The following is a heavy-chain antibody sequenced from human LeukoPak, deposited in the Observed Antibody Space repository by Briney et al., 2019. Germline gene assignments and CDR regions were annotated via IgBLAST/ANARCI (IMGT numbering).Heavy chain of an antibody. V-gene: IGHV3-48*01. CDR2: ISGSSTTI. CDR1: GFTFSSYS. D-gene: IGHD3-3*01. Sequence: GGSLRLSCAASGFTFSSYSINWVRQAPGKGLEWVSYISGSSTTIYYADSVKGRFTMSRDNSKRTVYLQMNSLRAEDTAVYYCAKDRSSWYYPFDSWGQGTLVTVSS. J-gene: IGHJ4*02. CDR3: AKDRSSWYYPFDS.